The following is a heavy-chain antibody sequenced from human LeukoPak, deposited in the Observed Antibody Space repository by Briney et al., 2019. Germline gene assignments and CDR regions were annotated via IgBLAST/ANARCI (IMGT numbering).Heavy chain of an antibody. D-gene: IGHD3-10*01. Sequence: ASVKVSCKASGYTFTGYYMHWVRQAPGQGLEWMGWINPNSGGTNYAQKFQGRVTMTRNTSISTAYMELSSLRSEDTAVYYCARGREDYYGSGSYGNYYYMDVWGKGTTVTISS. J-gene: IGHJ6*03. V-gene: IGHV1-2*02. CDR2: INPNSGGT. CDR1: GYTFTGYY. CDR3: ARGREDYYGSGSYGNYYYMDV.